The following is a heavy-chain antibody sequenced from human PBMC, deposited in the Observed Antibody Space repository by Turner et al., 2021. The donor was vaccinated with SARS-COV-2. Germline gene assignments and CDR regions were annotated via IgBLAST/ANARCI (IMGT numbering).Heavy chain of an antibody. CDR2: IYHSGST. Sequence: QVQLQQWGAGLLKPSETLSLTCAVYGGSFSGYYWSWLRQPPGKGLEWIGEIYHSGSTNYNPSLKSRVTISVDTSKNQFSLKLSSVTAADTAVYYCARSWGGILTGYSFDPWGQGTLVTVSS. J-gene: IGHJ5*02. CDR3: ARSWGGILTGYSFDP. D-gene: IGHD3-9*01. CDR1: GGSFSGYY. V-gene: IGHV4-34*01.